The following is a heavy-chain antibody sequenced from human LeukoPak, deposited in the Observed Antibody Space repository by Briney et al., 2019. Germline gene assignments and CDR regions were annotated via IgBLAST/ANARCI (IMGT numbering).Heavy chain of an antibody. D-gene: IGHD5-18*01. Sequence: GGSLRLSCAASGFTFSSYSMNWVRQAPGKGLEWVSSISSSSSYIYYADSVKGRFTISRDNAKNSLYLQMNSLRAEDTAAYYCARGRGYSYGDIDYWGQGTLVTVSS. CDR2: ISSSSSYI. J-gene: IGHJ4*02. CDR1: GFTFSSYS. V-gene: IGHV3-21*01. CDR3: ARGRGYSYGDIDY.